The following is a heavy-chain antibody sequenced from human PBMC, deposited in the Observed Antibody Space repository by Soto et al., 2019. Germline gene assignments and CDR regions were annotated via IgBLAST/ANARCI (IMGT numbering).Heavy chain of an antibody. D-gene: IGHD3-16*02. CDR2: IYYSGNT. CDR3: AKGDYLWWSYRLSWFDP. CDR1: GGSITTTTYY. V-gene: IGHV4-39*01. Sequence: QVQLQESGPGLVKPSETLSLTCTVSGGSITTTTYYWGWIRQPPGKGLEWIGSIYYSGNTYYNPSLKTRVTISVDTSKSQFSLKLSSVTAADTAVYSCAKGDYLWWSYRLSWFDPWGQGILVTVSS. J-gene: IGHJ5*02.